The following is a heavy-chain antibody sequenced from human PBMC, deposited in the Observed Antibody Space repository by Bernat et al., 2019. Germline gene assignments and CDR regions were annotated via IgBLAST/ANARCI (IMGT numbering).Heavy chain of an antibody. CDR1: GFTFSSYA. D-gene: IGHD4-17*01. CDR3: AKGLWGGDGAPDAFDI. Sequence: EVQLLESGGGLVQSGGSLRLSCAASGFTFSSYAMSWVRQAPGKGLEWVSAISGSGGSTYYADSVKGRFTISRDNSKNTLYLQMNSLRAEDTAVYYCAKGLWGGDGAPDAFDIWGQGTMVTVSS. CDR2: ISGSGGST. J-gene: IGHJ3*02. V-gene: IGHV3-23*01.